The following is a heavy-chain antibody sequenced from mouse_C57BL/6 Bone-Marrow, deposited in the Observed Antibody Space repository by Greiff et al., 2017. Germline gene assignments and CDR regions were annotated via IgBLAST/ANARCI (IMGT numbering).Heavy chain of an antibody. V-gene: IGHV3-8*01. Sequence: EVQLQQSGPGLAKPSQTLSLTCSVTGYSITSDYWNWIRKFPGNKLEYMGYISYSGSTYYNPSLKSRISITRDTSKNQYYLQLNSVTTEDTATYYCARSDYYGSSHWYFDVWGTGTTVTVSS. D-gene: IGHD1-1*01. CDR3: ARSDYYGSSHWYFDV. J-gene: IGHJ1*03. CDR1: GYSITSDY. CDR2: ISYSGST.